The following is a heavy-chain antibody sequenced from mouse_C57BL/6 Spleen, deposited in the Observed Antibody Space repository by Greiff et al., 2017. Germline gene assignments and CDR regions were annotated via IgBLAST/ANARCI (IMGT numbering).Heavy chain of an antibody. J-gene: IGHJ2*01. Sequence: QVQLQQSGAELARPGASVKLSCKASGYTFTSYGISWVKQRTGQGLEWIGEIYPRSGNTYYNEKFKGKATLTADKSSSPAYMELRSLTSEDSAVYFGAREGLITAVVATDYWGQGTTLTVSS. CDR1: GYTFTSYG. V-gene: IGHV1-81*01. CDR2: IYPRSGNT. CDR3: AREGLITAVVATDY. D-gene: IGHD1-1*01.